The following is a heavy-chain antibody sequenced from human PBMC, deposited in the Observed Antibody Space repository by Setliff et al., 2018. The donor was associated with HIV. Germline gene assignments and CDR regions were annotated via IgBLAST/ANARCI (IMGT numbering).Heavy chain of an antibody. V-gene: IGHV1-2*06. CDR1: GYTFTAYY. J-gene: IGHJ2*01. Sequence: ASVKVSCKASGYTFTAYYIHWVRQAPGHELQLMGRIEPSSGGTNYIQKFQGRVTITRDTSIYTVYMELTGLTSDDTAVYYCARQDHSGRGSNFPWYSDLWGRGTLVTVSS. CDR3: ARQDHSGRGSNFPWYSDL. CDR2: IEPSSGGT. D-gene: IGHD1-26*01.